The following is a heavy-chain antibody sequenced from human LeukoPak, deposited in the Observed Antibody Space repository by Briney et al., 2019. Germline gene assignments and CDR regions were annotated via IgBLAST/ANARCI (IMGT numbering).Heavy chain of an antibody. J-gene: IGHJ4*02. CDR3: AGRYNYGPR. V-gene: IGHV4-4*02. D-gene: IGHD5-18*01. Sequence: PSGTPSLTCAVSGGSINSAYWWSWVRQPPGKGLEWIGEISHSGSTNYNPSLKSRVTISLDRSTNHFSLRLNFVTAADTAVYYCAGRYNYGPRWGQGTLVTVSS. CDR2: ISHSGST. CDR1: GGSINSAYW.